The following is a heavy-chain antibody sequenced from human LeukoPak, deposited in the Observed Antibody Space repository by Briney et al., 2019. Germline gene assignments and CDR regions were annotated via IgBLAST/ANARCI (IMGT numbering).Heavy chain of an antibody. Sequence: GGSLRLSCAASGFTFSDYYMSWIRQAPGKGLEWVSYISSSGTTIYYADSVEGRFTISRDNAKNSLYLQMNSLRAEDTAIYYCAREITMILWNWGQGTLVTVSS. CDR1: GFTFSDYY. CDR3: AREITMILWN. V-gene: IGHV3-11*01. CDR2: ISSSGTTI. D-gene: IGHD3-22*01. J-gene: IGHJ4*02.